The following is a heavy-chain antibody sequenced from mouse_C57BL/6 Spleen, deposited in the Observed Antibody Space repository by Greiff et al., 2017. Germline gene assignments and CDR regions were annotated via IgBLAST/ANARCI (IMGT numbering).Heavy chain of an antibody. D-gene: IGHD1-1*01. J-gene: IGHJ2*02. V-gene: IGHV1-76*01. CDR3: ARFYYDGGFDY. CDR2: IYPGSGNT. CDR1: GYTFTDYY. Sequence: QVQLQQSGAELVRPGASVKLSCTASGYTFTDYYINWVKQRPGQGLEWIARIYPGSGNTYYTEKFKGKATLTADKSSSKAYMQLSSLTSEDSDVYFCARFYYDGGFDYWGQGTSLTVSS.